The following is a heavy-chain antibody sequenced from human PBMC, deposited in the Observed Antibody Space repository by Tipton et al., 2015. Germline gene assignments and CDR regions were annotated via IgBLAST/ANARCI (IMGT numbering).Heavy chain of an antibody. D-gene: IGHD6-6*01. J-gene: IGHJ6*02. Sequence: TLSLTCAVSAYSISSDYYWGWIRQPPGKGLERIGSISHSGNTYYNPSLKSRVTMSRDTSKNQFSLKLSSVTAADTAVYYCARDLGQQLVGPYYFHYAMDVWGQGTSVTVSS. V-gene: IGHV4-38-2*02. CDR2: ISHSGNT. CDR3: ARDLGQQLVGPYYFHYAMDV. CDR1: AYSISSDYY.